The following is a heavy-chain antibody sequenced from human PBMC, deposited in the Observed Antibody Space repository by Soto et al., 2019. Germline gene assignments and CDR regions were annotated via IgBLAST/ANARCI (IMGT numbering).Heavy chain of an antibody. CDR3: ARIPILRYFDWLSNADLVDAFDI. CDR1: GYTFTSYA. D-gene: IGHD3-9*01. J-gene: IGHJ3*02. V-gene: IGHV1-3*01. CDR2: INAGNGNT. Sequence: GASVKVSCKASGYTFTSYAMHWVRQAPGQRLEWMGWINAGNGNTKYSQKFQGRVTITRDTSASTAYMELSSLRSEDTAVYYCARIPILRYFDWLSNADLVDAFDIWGQGTMVTVSS.